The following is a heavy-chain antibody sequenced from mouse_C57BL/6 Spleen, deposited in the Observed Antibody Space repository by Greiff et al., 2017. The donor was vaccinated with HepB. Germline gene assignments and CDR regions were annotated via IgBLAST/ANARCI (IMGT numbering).Heavy chain of an antibody. V-gene: IGHV1-81*01. CDR2: IYPRSGNT. CDR1: GYTFTSYG. Sequence: QVQLQQSGAELARPGASVKLSCKASGYTFTSYGISWVKQRTGQGLEWIGEIYPRSGNTYYNEKFKGKATLTADKSSSTAYMELRSLTSEDSAVYFCARSLELITTVVDFDYWGQGTTLTVSS. CDR3: ARSLELITTVVDFDY. J-gene: IGHJ2*01. D-gene: IGHD1-1*01.